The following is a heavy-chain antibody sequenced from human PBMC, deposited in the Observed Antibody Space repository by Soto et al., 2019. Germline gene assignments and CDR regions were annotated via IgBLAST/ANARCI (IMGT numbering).Heavy chain of an antibody. D-gene: IGHD5-12*01. CDR3: AREGVAPYYYYGMDV. J-gene: IGHJ6*02. V-gene: IGHV1-69*13. CDR2: IVPIVDTA. CDR1: GGTFSSYA. Sequence: SVKVSCKTSGGTFSSYAISWVRQAPGQGLEWMGGIVPIVDTATYAQKFQGRVTITADESTSTAYMELSRLRSDDTAVYYCAREGVAPYYYYGMDVWGQGTPVTVSS.